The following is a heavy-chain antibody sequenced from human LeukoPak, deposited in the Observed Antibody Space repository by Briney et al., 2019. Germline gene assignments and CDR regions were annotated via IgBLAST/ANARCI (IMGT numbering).Heavy chain of an antibody. CDR1: GFTFSSYE. J-gene: IGHJ4*02. D-gene: IGHD3-22*01. CDR2: ISSSGGLI. Sequence: PGGSLRLSCAASGFTFSSYEMNWVRQAPGKGLEWISYISSSGGLIYYADSVKGRFTISRDNAKNSLYLQMNSLRAEDTAVYYCARVPRSYDSSGYYFFDYWGQGTLVTVSS. V-gene: IGHV3-48*03. CDR3: ARVPRSYDSSGYYFFDY.